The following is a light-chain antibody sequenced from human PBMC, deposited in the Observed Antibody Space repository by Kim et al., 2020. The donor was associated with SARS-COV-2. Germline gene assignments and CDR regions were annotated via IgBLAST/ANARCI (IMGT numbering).Light chain of an antibody. V-gene: IGKV1-39*01. CDR2: GAS. J-gene: IGKJ2*01. Sequence: DIQMTQSPSSLSASVGDRVTITCRASQRISRYLNWYQQKPGKAPKLLIYGASSLRSGVPSRFSGSGSDTDFSLTINSLQPEDFATDFCQQSFSFPYTFVRGTKL. CDR3: QQSFSFPYT. CDR1: QRISRY.